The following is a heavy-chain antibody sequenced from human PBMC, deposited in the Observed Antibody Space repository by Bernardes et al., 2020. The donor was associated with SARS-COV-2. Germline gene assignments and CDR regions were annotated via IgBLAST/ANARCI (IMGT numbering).Heavy chain of an antibody. V-gene: IGHV2-5*02. CDR3: AHSSWLKTQCQQDAFDF. CDR2: FYWDGDK. J-gene: IGHJ3*01. Sequence: SGPTLVKPTQTLTLTCTFSGFSLTTDGVGVGWIRQPPGQALEWLAFFYWDGDKRYSPYLESRLTITKDTSKNQVVSTMTNMDPVATATYFCAHSSWLKTQCQQDAFDFWGQGTMVAVSS. CDR1: GFSLTTDGVG. D-gene: IGHD5-12*01.